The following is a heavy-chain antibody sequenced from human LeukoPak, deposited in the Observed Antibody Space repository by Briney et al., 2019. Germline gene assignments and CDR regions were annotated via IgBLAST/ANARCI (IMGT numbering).Heavy chain of an antibody. CDR2: IYHSGST. Sequence: SEALSLTCTVSGGSISSYYWSWIRQPPGKGLEWIGYIYHSGSTKYNPSLKSRVTISVDTSKNQFSLKLSSVTAADTAVYYCARDGYSGNDGLWGQGTLVTVSS. V-gene: IGHV4-59*01. J-gene: IGHJ4*02. D-gene: IGHD5-12*01. CDR3: ARDGYSGNDGL. CDR1: GGSISSYY.